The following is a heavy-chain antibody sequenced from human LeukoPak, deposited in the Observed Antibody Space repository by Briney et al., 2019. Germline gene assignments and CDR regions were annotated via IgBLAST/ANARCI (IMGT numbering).Heavy chain of an antibody. CDR1: GYSISSGYY. CDR2: IYHSGST. CDR3: ARDRFWSGYYLYFDY. D-gene: IGHD3-3*01. Sequence: SSETLSFTCTVSGYSISSGYYWGWIRQPPGKGLEWIGSIYHSGSTYYNPSLKSRVTISVDTSKNQFSLKLSSVTAADTAVYYCARDRFWSGYYLYFDYWGQGTLVTVSS. V-gene: IGHV4-38-2*02. J-gene: IGHJ4*02.